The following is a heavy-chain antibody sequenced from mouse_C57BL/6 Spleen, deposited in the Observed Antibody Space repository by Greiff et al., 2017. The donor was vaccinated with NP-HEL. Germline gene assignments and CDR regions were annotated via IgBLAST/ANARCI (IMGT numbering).Heavy chain of an antibody. Sequence: QVQLQQPGAELVKPGASVKLSCKASGYTFTSYWMHWVKQRPGQGLEWIGMIHPNSGSTNYNEKFKSKATMTVDKSSSTAYLQLSRLTSEDSAVYYCARPGTIDYWGQGTTLTVSS. CDR2: IHPNSGST. J-gene: IGHJ2*01. D-gene: IGHD4-1*01. CDR1: GYTFTSYW. V-gene: IGHV1-64*01. CDR3: ARPGTIDY.